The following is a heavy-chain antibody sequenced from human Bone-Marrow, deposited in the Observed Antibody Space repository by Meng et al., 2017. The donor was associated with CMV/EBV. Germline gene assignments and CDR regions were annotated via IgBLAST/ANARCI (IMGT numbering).Heavy chain of an antibody. Sequence: SVKVSCKASGGTFSSYAISWVRQAPGQGLEWMGGIIPILGIANYAQKFQGRVTITADKSTSTAYMELSSLRSEDTAVYYCARAPRYDYVWGSYRYTGGFDYWCQGTLVTVSS. V-gene: IGHV1-69*10. D-gene: IGHD3-16*02. CDR1: GGTFSSYA. CDR2: IIPILGIA. J-gene: IGHJ4*02. CDR3: ARAPRYDYVWGSYRYTGGFDY.